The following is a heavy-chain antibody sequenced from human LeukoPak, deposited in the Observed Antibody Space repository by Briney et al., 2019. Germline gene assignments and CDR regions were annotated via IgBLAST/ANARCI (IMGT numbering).Heavy chain of an antibody. CDR3: ARSLRSSRGPYYFDY. J-gene: IGHJ4*02. D-gene: IGHD6-13*01. CDR2: ISSSSSTI. V-gene: IGHV3-48*04. CDR1: GFTFSSYS. Sequence: PGGSLRLSCAASGFTFSSYSMNWVRQAPGKGLEWVSYISSSSSTIYYADSVKGRFTISRDNAKNSLYLQMNSLRAEDTAVYYCARSLRSSRGPYYFDYWGQGTLVTVSS.